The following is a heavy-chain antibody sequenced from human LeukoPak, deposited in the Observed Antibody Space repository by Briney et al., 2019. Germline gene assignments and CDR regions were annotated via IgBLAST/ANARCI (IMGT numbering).Heavy chain of an antibody. J-gene: IGHJ6*02. CDR1: GFTVSSNY. V-gene: IGHV3-7*03. CDR2: INPSGSVK. CDR3: ARGGGLDV. Sequence: GGSLRLSCAASGFTVSSNYMSWVRQAPGKGLEWVASINPSGSVKYYVNSVKGRFTISRDNAKNSLYLQMSNLRAEDTAVYFCARGGGLDVWGQGATVTVSS. D-gene: IGHD3-16*01.